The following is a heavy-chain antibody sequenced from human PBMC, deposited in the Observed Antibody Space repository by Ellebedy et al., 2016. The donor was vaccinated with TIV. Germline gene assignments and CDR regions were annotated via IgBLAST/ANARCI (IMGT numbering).Heavy chain of an antibody. V-gene: IGHV3-7*01. CDR1: GFTFSSYW. J-gene: IGHJ5*02. CDR2: IKPDGSEK. CDR3: ERFSAEPSRGFDL. Sequence: GGSLRLXCAASGFTFSSYWMSWVRQAPGKGLEWVAHIKPDGSEKYYVDSVKGRFTISRDNAKNSLYLQMNSLRAEDTAVYYCERFSAEPSRGFDLWGQGTLVTVSS. D-gene: IGHD1-26*01.